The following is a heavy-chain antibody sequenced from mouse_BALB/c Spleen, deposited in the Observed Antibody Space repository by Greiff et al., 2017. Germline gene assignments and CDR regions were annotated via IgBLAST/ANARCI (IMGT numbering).Heavy chain of an antibody. D-gene: IGHD1-1*01. CDR1: GFTFSDYY. CDR2: ISDGGSYT. V-gene: IGHV5-4*02. CDR3: ARADDYGSSHAMDY. Sequence: EVQRLESGGGLVKPGGSLKLSCAASGFTFSDYYMYWVRQTPEKRLEWVATISDGGSYTYYPDTVTGRFTISRDNAKNTLYLEMSSLRSEDTAMYYCARADDYGSSHAMDYWGQGTSVTVSS. J-gene: IGHJ4*01.